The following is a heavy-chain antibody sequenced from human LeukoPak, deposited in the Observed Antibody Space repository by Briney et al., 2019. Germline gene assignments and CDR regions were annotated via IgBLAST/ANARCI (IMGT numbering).Heavy chain of an antibody. CDR3: ARPRATMVRGSFDY. D-gene: IGHD3-10*01. CDR2: INHSGST. V-gene: IGHV4-34*01. Sequence: GSLRLSCAASGFTFSSYAMSWIRQPPGKGLEWIGEINHSGSTNYNPSLKSRVTISVDTSKNQFSLKLSSVTAADTAVYYCARPRATMVRGSFDYWGQGTLVTVSS. CDR1: GFTFSSYA. J-gene: IGHJ4*02.